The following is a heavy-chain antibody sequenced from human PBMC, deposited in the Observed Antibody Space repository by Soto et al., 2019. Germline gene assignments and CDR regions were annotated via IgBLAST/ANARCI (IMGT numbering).Heavy chain of an antibody. V-gene: IGHV3-23*01. J-gene: IGHJ4*02. CDR2: ISGSGGST. Sequence: GGSLRLSCAASGFTFSSYAMSWVRQAPGKGLEWVSAISGSGGSTYYADSVKGRFTISRDNSKNTLYLQMNSLRAEDTAVYYCAKGGREQWLVLIWVFDYWGQGTLVTVSS. CDR3: AKGGREQWLVLIWVFDY. CDR1: GFTFSSYA. D-gene: IGHD6-19*01.